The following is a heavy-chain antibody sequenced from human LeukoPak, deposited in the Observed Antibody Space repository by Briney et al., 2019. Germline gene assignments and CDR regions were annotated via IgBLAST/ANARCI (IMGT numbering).Heavy chain of an antibody. CDR3: ARAIPNNYYDSSGHNFDY. CDR1: GYTFTSYD. CDR2: MNPNSGNT. V-gene: IGHV1-8*01. J-gene: IGHJ4*02. Sequence: ASVKVSCKSSGYTFTSYDINWVRQATGQGLEWMGWMNPNSGNTGYAQKFQGRVTMTRNTSISTAYMELSSLRSEDTAVYYCARAIPNNYYDSSGHNFDYWGQGTLVTVSS. D-gene: IGHD3-22*01.